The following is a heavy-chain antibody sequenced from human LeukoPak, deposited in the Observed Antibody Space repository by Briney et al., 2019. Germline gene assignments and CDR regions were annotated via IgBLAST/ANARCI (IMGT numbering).Heavy chain of an antibody. CDR3: VKDLRDYGETLDY. CDR1: GLTFSSYA. D-gene: IGHD4-17*01. V-gene: IGHV3-64D*06. Sequence: PGGSLRLSCSASGLTFSSYAMHWVRQAPGKGLEYVSAISSNGGSTYYADSVKGRFTISRDNSKNTLYLQMSSLRAEDTAVYYCVKDLRDYGETLDYWGQGTLVTVSS. CDR2: ISSNGGST. J-gene: IGHJ4*02.